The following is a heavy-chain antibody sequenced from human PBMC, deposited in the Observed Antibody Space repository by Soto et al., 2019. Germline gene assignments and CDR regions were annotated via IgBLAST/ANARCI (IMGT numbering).Heavy chain of an antibody. Sequence: EVQLVESGGGLVQPGGSLRLSCAASGFTFSSYWMSWVRQAPGKGLEWVANIKQDGSEKYYVDSVKGRFTISRDNAKNSLYLQMNSLRAEDTAVYYCASNYDILTGYAPFAPWGQGTLVTVSS. CDR2: IKQDGSEK. D-gene: IGHD3-9*01. CDR3: ASNYDILTGYAPFAP. V-gene: IGHV3-7*01. J-gene: IGHJ5*02. CDR1: GFTFSSYW.